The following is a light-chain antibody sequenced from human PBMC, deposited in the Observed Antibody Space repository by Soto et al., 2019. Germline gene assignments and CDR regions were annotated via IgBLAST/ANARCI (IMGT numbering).Light chain of an antibody. CDR2: WAS. CDR1: QSVLYSSNNKNY. CDR3: QQYYSTRT. Sequence: DIVMTQSPDSLAVSLGERATIICKSSQSVLYSSNNKNYLAWYQQKPGQPPKLLIYWASTRESGVPDRFSGSGSGTDFTLTISSLQAEDVAVYYCQQYYSTRTFGGGTKVDIK. V-gene: IGKV4-1*01. J-gene: IGKJ4*01.